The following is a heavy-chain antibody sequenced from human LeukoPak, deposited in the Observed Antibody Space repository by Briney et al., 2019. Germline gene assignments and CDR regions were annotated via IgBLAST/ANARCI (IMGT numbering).Heavy chain of an antibody. Sequence: PSETLSLTCTVSGGSISSYYWSWIRQPPGKGLEWIGYIYYSGSTNYNPSLKGRVTISVDTSKNQFSLKLSSVTAPDTAVYYCARHGLWQPLVAAPFDYWGQGTLVTVSS. D-gene: IGHD6-13*01. CDR3: ARHGLWQPLVAAPFDY. J-gene: IGHJ4*02. CDR1: GGSISSYY. V-gene: IGHV4-59*08. CDR2: IYYSGST.